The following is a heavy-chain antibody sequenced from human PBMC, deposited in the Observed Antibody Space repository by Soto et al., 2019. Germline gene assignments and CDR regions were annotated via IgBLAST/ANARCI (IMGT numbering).Heavy chain of an antibody. J-gene: IGHJ4*02. V-gene: IGHV3-30*18. Sequence: QVQLVESGGGVVQPGRSLRLSCAASGFTFSSYGMHWVRQAPGKGLAWVAVISYDGSNKYYADSVKGRFTISRDNSKNTLSLQMNSLRAEDTSVYYGAKDQVRVVGAAAFDYWGQGTLVTVSS. CDR1: GFTFSSYG. D-gene: IGHD2-15*01. CDR2: ISYDGSNK. CDR3: AKDQVRVVGAAAFDY.